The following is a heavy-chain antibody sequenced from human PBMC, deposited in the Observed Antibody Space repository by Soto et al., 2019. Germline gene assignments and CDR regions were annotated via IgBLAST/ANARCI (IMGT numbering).Heavy chain of an antibody. Sequence: GGSLRLSCAASGFTFSSYAMSWVRQAPGKGLEWVSAISGSGGSTYYADSVKGRFTISRDNSKNTLYLQMNSLRAEDTAVYYCAIALWFGELLGVDQREPTDYYYYGMDVWGQGTTVTVSS. CDR3: AIALWFGELLGVDQREPTDYYYYGMDV. D-gene: IGHD3-10*01. J-gene: IGHJ6*02. V-gene: IGHV3-23*01. CDR2: ISGSGGST. CDR1: GFTFSSYA.